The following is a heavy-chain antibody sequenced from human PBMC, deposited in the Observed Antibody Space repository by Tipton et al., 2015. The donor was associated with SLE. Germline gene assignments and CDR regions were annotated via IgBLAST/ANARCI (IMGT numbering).Heavy chain of an antibody. CDR2: ISSSGNTI. J-gene: IGHJ4*02. Sequence: GSLRLSCAGSGFTFSSYEMNWVRQSPGKGLEWVSYISSSGNTIYHADSVKGRFTISRDNAKNSLYLQMNSLRAEDTAVYYCASRGYWGQGTLVTVSS. D-gene: IGHD3-10*01. CDR3: ASRGY. V-gene: IGHV3-48*03. CDR1: GFTFSSYE.